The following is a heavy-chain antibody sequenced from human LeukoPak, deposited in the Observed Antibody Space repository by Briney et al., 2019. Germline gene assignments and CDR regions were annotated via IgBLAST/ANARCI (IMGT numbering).Heavy chain of an antibody. J-gene: IGHJ5*02. CDR2: ISGSGGST. Sequence: PGGSLRLSCAASGFTFSNYAMSWVRQAPGKGLEWVSAISGSGGSTYYADSVKGRFTISRDNSKNTLYLQMNSLRAEDTAVYYCAKTAYYYGSGSPIGWFDPWGQGTLVTVSS. CDR3: AKTAYYYGSGSPIGWFDP. CDR1: GFTFSNYA. D-gene: IGHD3-10*01. V-gene: IGHV3-23*01.